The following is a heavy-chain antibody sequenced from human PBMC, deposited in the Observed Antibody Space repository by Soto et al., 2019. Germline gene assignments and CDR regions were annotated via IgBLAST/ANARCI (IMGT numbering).Heavy chain of an antibody. CDR1: EFTFSHYG. D-gene: IGHD1-26*01. Sequence: QVQLVESGGGVVQPGRSLSLSCAASEFTFSHYGIHWVRQAPGKGLERLAVISNDGSNKHYADSVKGRFTVSRDNSKNTLYLQMNSLRAEDTAVYFCARYSGKYQGPIDYWGQGTLVTVSS. J-gene: IGHJ4*02. V-gene: IGHV3-30*03. CDR2: ISNDGSNK. CDR3: ARYSGKYQGPIDY.